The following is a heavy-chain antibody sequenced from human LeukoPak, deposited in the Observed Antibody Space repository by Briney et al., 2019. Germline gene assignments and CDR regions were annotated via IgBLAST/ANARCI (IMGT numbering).Heavy chain of an antibody. Sequence: SETLSLTCAVYGGSFSGYYWSWIRQPPGKGLEWIGEINHSGSTNYNPSLKSRVTISVDTSKNQFSLQLSSVTAADTAVYYCARREQLWLRRYFDYWGQGTLVTVSS. V-gene: IGHV4-34*01. CDR1: GGSFSGYY. D-gene: IGHD5-18*01. CDR2: INHSGST. J-gene: IGHJ4*02. CDR3: ARREQLWLRRYFDY.